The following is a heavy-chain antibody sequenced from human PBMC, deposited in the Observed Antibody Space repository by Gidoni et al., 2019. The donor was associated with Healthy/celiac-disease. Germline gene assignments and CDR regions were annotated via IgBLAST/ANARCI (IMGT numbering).Heavy chain of an antibody. CDR2: IGTAGDT. V-gene: IGHV3-13*04. CDR3: ARVGRYGDLRVGYYYMDV. D-gene: IGHD4-17*01. CDR1: GFTFSSYD. J-gene: IGHJ6*03. Sequence: EVQLVESGGGLVQPGGSLRLSCAASGFTFSSYDMHWVRQATGKGLEWVSAIGTAGDTYYPGSVKGRVTISRENAKNSLYLQMNSLRAGDTAVYYCARVGRYGDLRVGYYYMDVWGKGTTVTVSS.